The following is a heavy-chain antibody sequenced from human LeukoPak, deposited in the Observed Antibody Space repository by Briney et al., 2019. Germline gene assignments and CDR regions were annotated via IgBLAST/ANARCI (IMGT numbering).Heavy chain of an antibody. D-gene: IGHD6-19*01. J-gene: IGHJ5*02. CDR3: ARATLSGWLQYNWFDP. CDR2: TWYDGSNK. CDR1: GFTFSSYG. V-gene: IGHV3-33*01. Sequence: GGSLRLSCAASGFTFSSYGMHWVRQAPGKGLEWVAVTWYDGSNKYYADSVKGRFTISRDNSKNTLYLQMNSLRAEDTAVYYCARATLSGWLQYNWFDPWGQGTLVTVSS.